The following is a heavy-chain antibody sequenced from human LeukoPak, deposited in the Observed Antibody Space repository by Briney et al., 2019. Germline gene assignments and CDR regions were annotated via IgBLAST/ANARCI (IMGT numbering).Heavy chain of an antibody. CDR2: IYYTGST. J-gene: IGHJ4*02. V-gene: IGHV4-39*07. CDR1: GGSIISSSYY. D-gene: IGHD2/OR15-2a*01. Sequence: ASETLSLTCTVSGGSIISSSYYWGWIRQPPGKGLEWTGSIYYTGSTYYNPSLRSRVTMSVDTSRNQFSLKLSSVTAADTAVYYCARELYGPPDYWGQGTLVTVSS. CDR3: ARELYGPPDY.